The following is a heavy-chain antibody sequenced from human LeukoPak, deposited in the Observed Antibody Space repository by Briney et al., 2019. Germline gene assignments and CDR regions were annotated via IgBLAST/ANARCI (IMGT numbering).Heavy chain of an antibody. CDR2: IKQDGSEK. J-gene: IGHJ5*02. D-gene: IGHD3-10*01. Sequence: GGSLRLSCAASGFTFSSYWMSWVRQAPGKGLEWVANIKQDGSEKYYVDSVKGRITISRDNAKNSLSLQMNSLRAEDTALYYCARGYYAINWFDPWGQGTLVTVSS. CDR1: GFTFSSYW. V-gene: IGHV3-7*05. CDR3: ARGYYAINWFDP.